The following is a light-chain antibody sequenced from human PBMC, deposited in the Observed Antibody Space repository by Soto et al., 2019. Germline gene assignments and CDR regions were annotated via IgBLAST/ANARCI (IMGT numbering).Light chain of an antibody. CDR3: ATWDDSLHGPV. V-gene: IGLV1-44*01. Sequence: QSVLTQPPSTSGTPGQRVTISCSGSSSNIGSNPINWYQQLPGKAPKLLLYTNNQRPSGVPDRFSGSKSGTSASLVISGLQPDDEADYYCATWDDSLHGPVFGGGTQLTVL. J-gene: IGLJ7*01. CDR2: TNN. CDR1: SSNIGSNP.